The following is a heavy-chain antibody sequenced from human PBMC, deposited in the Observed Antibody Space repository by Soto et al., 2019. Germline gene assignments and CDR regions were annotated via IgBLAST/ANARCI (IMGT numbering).Heavy chain of an antibody. CDR1: GFTFNNYA. CDR2: ISYDGSNK. V-gene: IGHV3-30-3*01. D-gene: IGHD5-18*01. Sequence: QVQLVESGGGVVQPGRSLRLSCAASGFTFNNYAMHWVRQAPGKGLEWVALISYDGSNKYYADSVKGRFTISRDNSKNTLYLQMNSLRAEDTAVYYCARAPLWGTAMVLWYFDLWGRGTLVTVSS. J-gene: IGHJ2*01. CDR3: ARAPLWGTAMVLWYFDL.